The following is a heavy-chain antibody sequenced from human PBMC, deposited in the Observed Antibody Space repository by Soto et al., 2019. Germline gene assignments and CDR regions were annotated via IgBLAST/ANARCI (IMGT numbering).Heavy chain of an antibody. J-gene: IGHJ6*02. V-gene: IGHV3-30*03. D-gene: IGHD3-10*01. CDR3: ARRNQGGSPYYYYYRMDV. CDR1: GFTFSSYG. Sequence: QVQLVESGGGVVQPGRSLRLSCAASGFTFSSYGMYWVRQAPGKGLEWVATISYDGSNKYYADSVKGRFTISRDNSRNTLYLQMNSLSAEDTAVYYCARRNQGGSPYYYYYRMDVWGQGTTVTVSS. CDR2: ISYDGSNK.